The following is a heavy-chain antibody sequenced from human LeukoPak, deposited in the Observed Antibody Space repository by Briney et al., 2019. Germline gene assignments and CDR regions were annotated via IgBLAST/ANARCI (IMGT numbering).Heavy chain of an antibody. J-gene: IGHJ3*01. CDR2: IKQDGSEK. V-gene: IGHV3-7*03. Sequence: GGSLRLSCAASGFTFSSYWMSWVRQAPGKGLEWVANIKQDGSEKYYVDSVKGRFTTSRDNAKNSLYLQMNSLRTDDTALYYCAKDRGGSSQLGDAFDVWGQGTMVSVSS. D-gene: IGHD2-15*01. CDR1: GFTFSSYW. CDR3: AKDRGGSSQLGDAFDV.